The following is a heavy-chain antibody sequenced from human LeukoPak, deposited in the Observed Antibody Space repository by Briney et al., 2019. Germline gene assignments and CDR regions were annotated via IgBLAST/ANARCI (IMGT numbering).Heavy chain of an antibody. D-gene: IGHD3-22*01. V-gene: IGHV3-74*01. CDR1: GFTFSNYW. CDR3: ARGYDSSGYYTEFGY. CDR2: INGDGSST. J-gene: IGHJ4*02. Sequence: GGSLRLSCAASGFTFSNYWMHWVRQAPGKGLVWVSRINGDGSSTSYADSVKGRFTISRDNSKNTLYLQMSSLRAEDMAVYHCARGYDSSGYYTEFGYWGQGTLVTVSS.